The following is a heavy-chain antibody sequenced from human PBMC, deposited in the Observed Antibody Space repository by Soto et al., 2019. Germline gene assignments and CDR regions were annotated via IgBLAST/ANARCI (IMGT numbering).Heavy chain of an antibody. CDR1: GGSMSSYY. CDR2: ISYSGST. V-gene: IGHV4-59*01. CDR3: ARADPDASVGY. J-gene: IGHJ4*02. D-gene: IGHD2-15*01. Sequence: SETLSLTCTVSGGSMSSYYWTWLRQSPGRGLEWIGYISYSGSTYYNPSLKSRVTISADTSKNQFSLRMNSMIAADTAVYYCARADPDASVGYWGQGTLVTVS.